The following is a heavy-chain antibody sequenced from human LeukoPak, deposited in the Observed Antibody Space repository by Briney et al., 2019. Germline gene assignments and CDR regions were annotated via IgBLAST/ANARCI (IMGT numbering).Heavy chain of an antibody. CDR3: ARADLEWYLDL. Sequence: GGSPRLSCTASGFIFSTYWMSWVRQAPGMGLEWVGKIRQDGGQIFYVDSVRGRFTISRDNAKNSLYLQLNNLRAEDTAVYYCARADLEWYLDLWGRGTLVTVSS. V-gene: IGHV3-7*01. CDR2: IRQDGGQI. J-gene: IGHJ2*01. CDR1: GFIFSTYW.